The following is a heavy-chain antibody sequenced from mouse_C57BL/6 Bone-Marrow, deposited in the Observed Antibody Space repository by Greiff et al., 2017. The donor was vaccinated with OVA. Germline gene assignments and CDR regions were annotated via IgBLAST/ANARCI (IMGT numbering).Heavy chain of an antibody. Sequence: DVMLVESGGGLVQPGGSLKLSCAASGFTFSDYYMYWVRQTPEKRLEWVAYISNGGGSTYYPATVKGRFTISRDNAKNTLYLQMSRLKSEDTAMYYCARRKDYHWYFDVWGTGTTVTVSS. V-gene: IGHV5-12*01. D-gene: IGHD2-4*01. CDR3: ARRKDYHWYFDV. J-gene: IGHJ1*03. CDR2: ISNGGGST. CDR1: GFTFSDYY.